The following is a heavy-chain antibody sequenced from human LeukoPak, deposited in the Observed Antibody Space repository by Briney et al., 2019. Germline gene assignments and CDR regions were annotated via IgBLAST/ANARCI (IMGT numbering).Heavy chain of an antibody. J-gene: IGHJ6*02. Sequence: SETLSLTCTVSGGSISSYYWSWIRQPPGKGLEWIGYIYYSGSTNYNPSLKSRVTISVDTSKNQFSLKLSSVTAADTAVYYCARRKVVAAAYYYYGMDVWGQGTTVTVSS. V-gene: IGHV4-59*12. D-gene: IGHD2-15*01. CDR3: ARRKVVAAAYYYYGMDV. CDR1: GGSISSYY. CDR2: IYYSGST.